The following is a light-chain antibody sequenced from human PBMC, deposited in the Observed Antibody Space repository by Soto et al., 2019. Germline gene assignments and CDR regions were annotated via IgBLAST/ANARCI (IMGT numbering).Light chain of an antibody. J-gene: IGKJ1*01. CDR2: GAS. Sequence: ELVLTHSPSTLSVSPGEIATLSCRASHRVSSHLAWYQQTPGQATRLLIYGASTRATGSPARFSGSGSGTEFTLTISSLQSEDFAVYYCQHYKTWPWTFGQGTKVDIK. CDR3: QHYKTWPWT. V-gene: IGKV3-15*01. CDR1: HRVSSH.